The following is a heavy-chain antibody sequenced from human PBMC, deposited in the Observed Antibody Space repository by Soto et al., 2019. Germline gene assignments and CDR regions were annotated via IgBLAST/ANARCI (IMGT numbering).Heavy chain of an antibody. D-gene: IGHD6-19*01. CDR1: GGSISSYY. CDR3: GQWLVR. CDR2: IYYSGST. J-gene: IGHJ4*02. Sequence: SETLSLTCTVSGGSISSYYWSWIRQPPWKGLGWIGYIYYSGSTNYNPSLKSRVTIAVDTSKNQFSLKLSSVTAAATAVYYCGQWLVRWGQGTLVTVSS. V-gene: IGHV4-59*08.